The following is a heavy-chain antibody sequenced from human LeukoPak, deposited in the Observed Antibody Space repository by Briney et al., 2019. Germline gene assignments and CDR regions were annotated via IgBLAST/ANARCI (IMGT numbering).Heavy chain of an antibody. CDR1: GVSISSYY. J-gene: IGHJ6*03. V-gene: IGHV4-59*01. D-gene: IGHD2-2*01. CDR3: ASSCSSTSCYSGLAWYYYMDV. CDR2: IYYSGST. Sequence: SETLSLTCTVSGVSISSYYWSWIRQPPGKGLEWIGYIYYSGSTNYNPSLKSRVTISVDTSKNQFSLKLSSVTAADTAVYYCASSCSSTSCYSGLAWYYYMDVWGKGTTVTVSS.